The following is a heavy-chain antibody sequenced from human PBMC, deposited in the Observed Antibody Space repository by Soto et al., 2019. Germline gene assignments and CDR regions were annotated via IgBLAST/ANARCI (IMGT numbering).Heavy chain of an antibody. CDR1: GGSISSYY. J-gene: IGHJ6*03. CDR2: IYYSGST. CDR3: ASQQQLKTPGDYYYYMDV. V-gene: IGHV4-59*01. Sequence: SETLSLTCTVSGGSISSYYWSWIRQPPGKGLEWIGYIYYSGSTNYNPSLKSRVTIAVDTSKNQFSLKLSSVTAADTAVYYCASQQQLKTPGDYYYYMDVWGKGTTVTVSS. D-gene: IGHD6-13*01.